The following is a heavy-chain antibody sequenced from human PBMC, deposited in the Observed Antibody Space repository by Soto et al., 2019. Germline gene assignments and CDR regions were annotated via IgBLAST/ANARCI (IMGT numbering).Heavy chain of an antibody. CDR1: GFTFSSYS. CDR3: ARGYSSSWYNYYGMDV. V-gene: IGHV3-21*01. D-gene: IGHD6-13*01. CDR2: ISSSSSYI. Sequence: GGSLRLSCAASGFTFSSYSMNWVRQAPGKGLEWVSSISSSSSYIYYADSVKGRFTISRDNAKNSLYLQMNSLRAEDTAVYYCARGYSSSWYNYYGMDVWGQGTTVTVSS. J-gene: IGHJ6*02.